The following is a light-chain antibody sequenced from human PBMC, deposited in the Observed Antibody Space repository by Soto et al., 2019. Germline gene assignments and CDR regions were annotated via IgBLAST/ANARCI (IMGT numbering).Light chain of an antibody. CDR1: QSVSSAY. V-gene: IGKV3-20*01. CDR3: PQYGSSSTWT. J-gene: IGKJ1*01. CDR2: AAS. Sequence: EIVLTQSPGTLSLSPGERATLSCRASQSVSSAYLAWYQHKPGQPPTLLIYAASSRVTGIPDRFSGSGSGTDFNLTISSLEPEDFAVYYCPQYGSSSTWTFGQGTKVEIK.